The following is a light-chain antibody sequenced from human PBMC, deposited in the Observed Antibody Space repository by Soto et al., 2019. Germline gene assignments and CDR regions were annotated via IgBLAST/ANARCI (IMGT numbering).Light chain of an antibody. Sequence: EIVMTQSPSTLSVSPWERTTLSFMASHGVGNNLAWYQQKPGQAPRLLIYGAYTRATGIPARFSGSGSGTDFTLTISSLQSEDFAVYYCQHYNYWPPKTFGQGTMVDI. CDR2: GAY. CDR1: HGVGNN. CDR3: QHYNYWPPKT. J-gene: IGKJ1*01. V-gene: IGKV3-15*01.